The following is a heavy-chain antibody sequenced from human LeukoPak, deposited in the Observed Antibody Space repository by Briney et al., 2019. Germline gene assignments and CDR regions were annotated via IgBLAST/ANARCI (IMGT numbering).Heavy chain of an antibody. V-gene: IGHV1-24*01. D-gene: IGHD6-13*01. Sequence: ASAKVSCKVSGYTLTELSMHWVRQAPGKGLEWMGGFDPEDGETIYAQKSQGRVTMTEDTSTDTAYMELSSLRSEDTAVYYCATDIAAAPTGGFDYWGQGTLVTVSS. CDR3: ATDIAAAPTGGFDY. J-gene: IGHJ4*02. CDR1: GYTLTELS. CDR2: FDPEDGET.